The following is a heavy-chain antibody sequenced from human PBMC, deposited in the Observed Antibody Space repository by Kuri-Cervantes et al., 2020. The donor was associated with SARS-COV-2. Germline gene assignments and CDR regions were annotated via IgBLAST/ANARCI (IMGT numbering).Heavy chain of an antibody. CDR2: IKFDGSDK. Sequence: GGSLRLSCAASGFTFANYYMSWVRQSPGKGLEWVANIKFDGSDKYYVDSVRGRFTISRDNAKNSLFLQLNSLTAADTAVHYCARSYGVRYVPFDHWGPGTLVTVSS. D-gene: IGHD4-17*01. CDR1: GFTFANYY. V-gene: IGHV3-7*05. J-gene: IGHJ4*02. CDR3: ARSYGVRYVPFDH.